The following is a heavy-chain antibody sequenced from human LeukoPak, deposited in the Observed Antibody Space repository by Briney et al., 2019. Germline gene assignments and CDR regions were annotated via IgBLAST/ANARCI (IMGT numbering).Heavy chain of an antibody. V-gene: IGHV4-59*12. CDR3: ARGGAGYGLSPVDY. CDR2: IYYSGST. D-gene: IGHD5-24*01. J-gene: IGHJ4*02. CDR1: GGSISSYY. Sequence: SETLSLTCTVSGGSISSYYWSWIRQPPGKGLEWIGYIYYSGSTNYNPSLKSRVTISVDTSKNQVSLNLTSMTAADTAVYYCARGGAGYGLSPVDYWGQGTLVTVSS.